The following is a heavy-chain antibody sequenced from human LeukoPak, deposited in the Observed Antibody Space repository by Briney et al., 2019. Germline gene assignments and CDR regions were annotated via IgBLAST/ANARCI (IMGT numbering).Heavy chain of an antibody. D-gene: IGHD3-10*01. Sequence: PSETLSLTCSVSGGSINNYYWSWIRQPPGKGLEWIGFIYYSGSTMYYPSLKRRVTMSVDTSKNQFSLNLISLTAADTAVYFCTRLSGSGTYYDPGPWFDPWGQGTLVTVSS. CDR1: GGSINNYY. V-gene: IGHV4-59*08. CDR2: IYYSGST. J-gene: IGHJ5*02. CDR3: TRLSGSGTYYDPGPWFDP.